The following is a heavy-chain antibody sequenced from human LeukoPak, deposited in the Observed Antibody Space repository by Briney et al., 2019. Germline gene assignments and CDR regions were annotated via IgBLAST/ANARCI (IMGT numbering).Heavy chain of an antibody. Sequence: SEILSLTCTVSGASITSYHWSWIRQPPGKGLEWIGYIHYTGSTNYNPSLKSRVTISVDTSKSQFSLKLSSVTAADTAVYYCARHDYGATRDYWGQGTLVTVSS. D-gene: IGHD3-16*01. CDR1: GASITSYH. CDR3: ARHDYGATRDY. J-gene: IGHJ4*02. CDR2: IHYTGST. V-gene: IGHV4-59*01.